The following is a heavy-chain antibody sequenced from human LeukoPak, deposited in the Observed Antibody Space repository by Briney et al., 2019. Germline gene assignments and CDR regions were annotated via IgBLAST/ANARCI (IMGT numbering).Heavy chain of an antibody. CDR2: IFSTGIT. Sequence: SETLSLTCNVSGDSITTYYWSWIRQSPGKGLEWIGYIFSTGITNYNPSLKSRVTISVDTSKTLYSLEVRSLTAADTAVYYCARHLTAPGACDFWGQGTMVTVSS. J-gene: IGHJ3*01. CDR1: GDSITTYY. V-gene: IGHV4-59*08. CDR3: ARHLTAPGACDF. D-gene: IGHD3-16*01.